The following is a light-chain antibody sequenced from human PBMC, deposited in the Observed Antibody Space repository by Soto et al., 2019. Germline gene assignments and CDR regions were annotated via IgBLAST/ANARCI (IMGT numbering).Light chain of an antibody. CDR1: QSINSW. Sequence: ESQMTQSHYTLSASVVYIVKINCLASQSINSWLAWYQQKPGEAPKLLIYKASSLESGVPSRFSGSGSGTEFTLTISSLQPDDLATYYCQKYNSYSWTCGRGNTVDI. CDR3: QKYNSYSWT. J-gene: IGKJ1*01. V-gene: IGKV1-5*03. CDR2: KAS.